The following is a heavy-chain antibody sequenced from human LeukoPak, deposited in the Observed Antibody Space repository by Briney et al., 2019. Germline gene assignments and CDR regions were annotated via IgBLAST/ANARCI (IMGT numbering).Heavy chain of an antibody. V-gene: IGHV3-33*01. CDR1: GFTFSSYG. CDR2: IWYDGSNK. J-gene: IGHJ4*02. Sequence: GGSLRLFCAASGFTFSSYGMHWVRQAPGKGLEWVAVIWYDGSNKYYADSVKGRFTISRDNSKNTLYLQMNSLRAEDTAVYYCARGTVWTGYHDYWGQGTLVTVSS. CDR3: ARGTVWTGYHDY. D-gene: IGHD2-2*01.